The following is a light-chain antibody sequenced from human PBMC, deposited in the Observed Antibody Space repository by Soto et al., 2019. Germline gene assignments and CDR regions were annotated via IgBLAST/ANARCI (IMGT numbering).Light chain of an antibody. J-gene: IGKJ1*01. CDR1: QGISNS. CDR2: GAS. Sequence: QMTQSPSAISASVGDRVTITCRASQGISNSVAWFQQKPGKVPKRLIYGASNLQSEVPSRFSARRSGTEFTLTINTLQPEDFAIYYCRQHFTFPRTCGQGTRVEIK. V-gene: IGKV1-17*03. CDR3: RQHFTFPRT.